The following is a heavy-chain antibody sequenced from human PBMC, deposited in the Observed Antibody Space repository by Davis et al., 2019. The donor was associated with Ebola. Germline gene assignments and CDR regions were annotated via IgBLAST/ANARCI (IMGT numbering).Heavy chain of an antibody. V-gene: IGHV3-73*01. CDR1: GFTFSGSA. D-gene: IGHD7-27*01. J-gene: IGHJ4*02. CDR2: IRSKANSYAT. CDR3: TTLWGGVDY. Sequence: GESLKISCAASGFTFSGSAMHWVRQASGKGLEWVGRIRSKANSYATAYAASVKGRFTISRDDSKNTAYLQMNSLKTEDTAVYYCTTLWGGVDYWGQGTLVTVSS.